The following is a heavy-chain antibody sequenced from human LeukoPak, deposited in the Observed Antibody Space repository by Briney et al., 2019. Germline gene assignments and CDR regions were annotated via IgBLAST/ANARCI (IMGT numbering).Heavy chain of an antibody. Sequence: SETLSLTCAVYGGSFSGYYWSWIRQPPGKGLEWIGEINHSGSTNYNPSLKSRVTISVDTSKNQFSLKLSSVTAADTAVYYCARDQSHRYYMDVWGKGTTVTVSS. J-gene: IGHJ6*03. CDR2: INHSGST. CDR1: GGSFSGYY. D-gene: IGHD1-14*01. CDR3: ARDQSHRYYMDV. V-gene: IGHV4-34*01.